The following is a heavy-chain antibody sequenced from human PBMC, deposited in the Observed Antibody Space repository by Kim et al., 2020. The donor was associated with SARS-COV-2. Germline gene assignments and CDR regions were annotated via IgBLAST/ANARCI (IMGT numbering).Heavy chain of an antibody. CDR2: INHSGST. CDR1: GGSFSGYY. J-gene: IGHJ5*02. CDR3: ARGGIGYCSGGSYYPPQVENWFDP. D-gene: IGHD2-15*01. Sequence: SETLSLTCAVYGGSFSGYYWSWIRQPPGKGLEWIGEINHSGSTNYNPSLKSRVTISVDTSKNQFSLKLSSVTAADTAVYYCARGGIGYCSGGSYYPPQVENWFDPWGQGTLVTVSS. V-gene: IGHV4-34*01.